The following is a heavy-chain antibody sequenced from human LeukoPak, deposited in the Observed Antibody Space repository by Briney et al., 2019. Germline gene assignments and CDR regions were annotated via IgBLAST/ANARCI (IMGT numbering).Heavy chain of an antibody. CDR1: GGSISSSSYY. CDR3: ASNGVEGYYFDY. Sequence: SETLSLTCTVSGGSISSSSYYWGWIRQPPGKGLERIGSIYYSGSTYYNPSLKNRVTISVDTSKNQFSLKLSSVTAADTAVYYCASNGVEGYYFDYWGQGTLVTVSS. V-gene: IGHV4-39*01. CDR2: IYYSGST. J-gene: IGHJ4*02. D-gene: IGHD3-10*01.